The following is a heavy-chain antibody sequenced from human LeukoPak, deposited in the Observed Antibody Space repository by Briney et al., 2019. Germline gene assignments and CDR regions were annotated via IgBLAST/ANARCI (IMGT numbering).Heavy chain of an antibody. CDR1: GFTFSGFS. D-gene: IGHD3-10*01. V-gene: IGHV3-7*01. CDR2: IKQDGSER. Sequence: GGSLRLSCAASGFTFSGFSMSWVRQSPTKGLEWVANIKQDGSERYYVDSVKGRFTISRDNAKNSLYLQMNSLRAEDTAVYYCAREVRGGPFDYWGQGTLVTVPS. J-gene: IGHJ4*02. CDR3: AREVRGGPFDY.